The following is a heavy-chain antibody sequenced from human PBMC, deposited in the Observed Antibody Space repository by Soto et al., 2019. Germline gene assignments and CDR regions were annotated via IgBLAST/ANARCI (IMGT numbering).Heavy chain of an antibody. D-gene: IGHD6-6*01. CDR3: AKDRRIYSSSSTGYYHYGMDV. J-gene: IGHJ6*02. CDR2: ISGSGGST. CDR1: GFTFSSYA. Sequence: PGGSLRLSCAASGFTFSSYAMSWVRQAPGKGLEWVSAISGSGGSTYYADSVKGRFTISRDNSKNTLYLQMNSLRAEDTAVYYCAKDRRIYSSSSTGYYHYGMDVWGQGTTVTVSS. V-gene: IGHV3-23*01.